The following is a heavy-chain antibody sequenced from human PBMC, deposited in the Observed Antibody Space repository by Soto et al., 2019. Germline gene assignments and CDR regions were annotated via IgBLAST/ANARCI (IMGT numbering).Heavy chain of an antibody. CDR3: ARVPDY. CDR2: IYHTGST. Sequence: SETLSLTCSVSGYSISSGYYWGWIRQPPGRGLEWIGTIYHTGSTWYNPSLKSRVTISVDTSKNQFSLKIISVTAADTAVYYCARVPDYWGQGTLVTVSS. CDR1: GYSISSGYY. J-gene: IGHJ4*02. V-gene: IGHV4-38-2*02.